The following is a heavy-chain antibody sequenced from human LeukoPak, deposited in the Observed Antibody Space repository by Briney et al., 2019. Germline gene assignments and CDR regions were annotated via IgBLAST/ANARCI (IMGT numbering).Heavy chain of an antibody. Sequence: ASVKVSCKASGYTFTAYYMHWVRQAPGQGLEWMGWINPNSDDTNYAQKLQGRVTMTTDTSTSTAYMELRSLRSDDTAVYYCARAKPGGNLAFDIWGQGTMVTVSS. V-gene: IGHV1-2*02. CDR2: INPNSDDT. D-gene: IGHD1-14*01. CDR1: GYTFTAYY. J-gene: IGHJ3*02. CDR3: ARAKPGGNLAFDI.